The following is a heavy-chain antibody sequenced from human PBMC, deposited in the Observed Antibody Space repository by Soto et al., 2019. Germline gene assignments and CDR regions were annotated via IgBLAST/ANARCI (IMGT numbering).Heavy chain of an antibody. D-gene: IGHD3-22*01. CDR2: IKHGGST. CDR3: ARGITMIVVQRDAPDKYYFDS. V-gene: IGHV4-4*02. CDR1: GASISGSRW. Sequence: ETLALSCDVSGASISGSRWWSWGRQSPGRALEWIGEIKHGGSTNYSPSLKSRVTISVDTSKNQFSLKLSSVTAADTAVYYRARGITMIVVQRDAPDKYYFDSWSQGTLVSDPS. J-gene: IGHJ4*02.